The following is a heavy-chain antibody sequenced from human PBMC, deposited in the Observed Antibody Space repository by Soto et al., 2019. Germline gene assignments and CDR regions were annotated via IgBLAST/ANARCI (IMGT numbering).Heavy chain of an antibody. J-gene: IGHJ4*03. CDR2: IKMDDSEK. CDR3: ALVPACCSVASDNLSLAY. V-gene: IGHV3-7*02. D-gene: IGHD6-6*01. Sequence: FTFARYRTSSVTQAPGKGVEQVSPIKMDDSEKKYVDSVKGRFTMSRDNAKNSLYLQMDSLRAEDTAVYYCALVPACCSVASDNLSLAYWGYVAMVTVSP. CDR1: FTFARYR.